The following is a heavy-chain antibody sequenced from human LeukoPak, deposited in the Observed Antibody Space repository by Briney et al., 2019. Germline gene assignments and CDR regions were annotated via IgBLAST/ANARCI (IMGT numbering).Heavy chain of an antibody. J-gene: IGHJ4*02. CDR3: ANVRAYTVGRQPLDY. CDR1: GFTFSDYY. D-gene: IGHD1-14*01. V-gene: IGHV3-23*01. Sequence: PGGSLRLSCAASGFTFSDYYMSWIRQAPGKGLEWVSAISGSGGSTYYADSVKGRFTISRDNSKNTLYLQMNSLRAEDTAVYYCANVRAYTVGRQPLDYWGQGTLVTVSS. CDR2: ISGSGGST.